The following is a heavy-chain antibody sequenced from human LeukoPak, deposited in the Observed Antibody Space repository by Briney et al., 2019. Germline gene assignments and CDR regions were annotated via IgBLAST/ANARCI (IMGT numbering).Heavy chain of an antibody. CDR1: GYTFTGYY. V-gene: IGHV1-2*02. D-gene: IGHD3-22*01. Sequence: VKFSCKASGYTFTGYYMHWVRPAPGQGLEWMGWINPNSGGTNYAQKFQGRVTMTRDTSISTAYMELSRLRSDDTAVYYCARRDYFDSSGPDYWGQGTLVTVSS. CDR2: INPNSGGT. CDR3: ARRDYFDSSGPDY. J-gene: IGHJ4*02.